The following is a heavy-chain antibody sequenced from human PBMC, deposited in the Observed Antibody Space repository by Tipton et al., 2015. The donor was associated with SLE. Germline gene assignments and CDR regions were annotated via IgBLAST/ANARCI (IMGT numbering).Heavy chain of an antibody. CDR1: GFTFNNYW. J-gene: IGHJ6*02. D-gene: IGHD1-26*01. V-gene: IGHV3-74*01. Sequence: SLRLSCVASGFTFNNYWMNWVRQVPGKGLVWVSRITSDGSTTAYADFVRGRFTISRDNAKKTVYLQMNSLRAEDTALYYCARDLKQALPDYYGMDVWGQGTTVTVSS. CDR3: ARDLKQALPDYYGMDV. CDR2: ITSDGSTT.